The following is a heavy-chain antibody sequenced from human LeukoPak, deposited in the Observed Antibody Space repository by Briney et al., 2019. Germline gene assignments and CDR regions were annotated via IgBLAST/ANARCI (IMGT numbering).Heavy chain of an antibody. V-gene: IGHV4-59*08. CDR1: GGSISSYY. Sequence: SQTLSLTCTVSGGSISSYYWSWIRQPPGKGLEWIGYIYYSGSTNYNPSLKSRVTISVDTSKNQFSLKLSSVTAADTAVYYCASIGSGYSSSWYGNWFDPWGQGTLVTVSS. CDR2: IYYSGST. J-gene: IGHJ5*02. CDR3: ASIGSGYSSSWYGNWFDP. D-gene: IGHD6-13*01.